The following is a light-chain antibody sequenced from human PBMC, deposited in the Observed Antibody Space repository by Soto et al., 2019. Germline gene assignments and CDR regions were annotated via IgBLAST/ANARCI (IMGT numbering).Light chain of an antibody. Sequence: QSVLTHPPSVSGSPGQRVTISCTGSSSNIGAGYDVHWYQQVPGTAPRLLIYADNNRPSGVPDRFSGSKSGSSASLAITGLLAEDEADYYCQSYDSSLHVVFGGGTKLTVL. CDR3: QSYDSSLHVV. V-gene: IGLV1-40*01. CDR2: ADN. CDR1: SSNIGAGYD. J-gene: IGLJ2*01.